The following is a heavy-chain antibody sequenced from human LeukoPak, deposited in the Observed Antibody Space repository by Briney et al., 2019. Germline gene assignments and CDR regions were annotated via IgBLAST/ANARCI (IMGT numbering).Heavy chain of an antibody. D-gene: IGHD6-13*01. CDR3: ARFSFSSSDFDY. J-gene: IGHJ4*02. CDR2: IYYSGST. Sequence: SETLSLTCAVYGGSFSGYYWNWIRQPPGKGLEWIGYIYYSGSTNYNPSLKSRVTISVDTSKNQFSLKLTSVTAADTVVYYSARFSFSSSDFDYWGQGTLVTVSS. CDR1: GGSFSGYY. V-gene: IGHV4-59*01.